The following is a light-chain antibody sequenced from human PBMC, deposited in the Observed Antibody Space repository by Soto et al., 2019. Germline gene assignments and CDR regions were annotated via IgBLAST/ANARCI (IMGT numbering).Light chain of an antibody. CDR1: QGVTTN. CDR2: DVS. V-gene: IGKV3-11*01. Sequence: EIVMTQSPGTLSVSPGERATLSCRAGQGVTTNFAWYQQKSGQSPRLLIYDVSIRATGIPARFSGSGSGTDFTLTISSPEPEDFAVYYCQQRSNWPRSITFGQGTRLEIK. CDR3: QQRSNWPRSIT. J-gene: IGKJ5*01.